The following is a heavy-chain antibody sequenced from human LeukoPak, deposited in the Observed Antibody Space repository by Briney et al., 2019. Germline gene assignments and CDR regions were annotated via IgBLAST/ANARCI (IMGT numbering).Heavy chain of an antibody. CDR2: IYSGGST. CDR3: ARDPSPTSIAARLGLYYYYYYMDV. J-gene: IGHJ6*03. D-gene: IGHD6-6*01. Sequence: GGSLRLSCAASGFTVSSNYMSWVRQAPGKGLEWVSVIYSGGSTYYADSVKGRFTISRDNSKNTLYLQMNSLRAEDTAVYYCARDPSPTSIAARLGLYYYYYYMDVWGKGTTVTVSS. V-gene: IGHV3-66*01. CDR1: GFTVSSNY.